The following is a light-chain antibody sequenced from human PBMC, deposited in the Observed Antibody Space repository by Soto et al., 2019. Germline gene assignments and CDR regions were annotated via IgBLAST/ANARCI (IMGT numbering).Light chain of an antibody. CDR1: QSVSSY. CDR2: DAS. V-gene: IGKV3-11*01. Sequence: EIEWTQSPATLSLSPGERATLSCRASQSVSSYLAWYQQKPGQAPRLLIYDASNRATGIPARFSGSGSGTDFTLTISSLEPEDFAVYYCQQRSIWITFGQGTRLEIK. CDR3: QQRSIWIT. J-gene: IGKJ5*01.